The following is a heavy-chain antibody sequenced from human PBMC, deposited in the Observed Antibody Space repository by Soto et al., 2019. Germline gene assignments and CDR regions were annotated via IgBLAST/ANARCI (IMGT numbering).Heavy chain of an antibody. CDR2: ISGSGGST. V-gene: IGHV3-23*01. CDR3: AKDPRPNLTRIRSGVLN. Sequence: EVQLLESGGGLVQPGGSLRLSCAASGFTFSSYGMSWVRQAPGKGLEWVSAISGSGGSTYYADSVKGRFTISRDNSKNTLYLQMNSLRAEDTAVYYCAKDPRPNLTRIRSGVLNWGQGTLVTVSS. CDR1: GFTFSSYG. D-gene: IGHD3-3*01. J-gene: IGHJ4*02.